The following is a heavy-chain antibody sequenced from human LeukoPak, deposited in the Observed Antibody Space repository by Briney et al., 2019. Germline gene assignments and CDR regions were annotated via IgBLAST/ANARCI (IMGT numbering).Heavy chain of an antibody. CDR2: ISAYNGNT. J-gene: IGHJ4*02. CDR3: ARDRRVYSSSSIGY. CDR1: GYTFTSYD. Sequence: ASVKVSCKASGYTFTSYDISWVRQAPGQGLEWMGWISAYNGNTNYAQKLQGRVTMTTDTSTSTAYMELRSLRSDDTAVYYCARDRRVYSSSSIGYWGQGTLVTVSS. V-gene: IGHV1-18*01. D-gene: IGHD6-6*01.